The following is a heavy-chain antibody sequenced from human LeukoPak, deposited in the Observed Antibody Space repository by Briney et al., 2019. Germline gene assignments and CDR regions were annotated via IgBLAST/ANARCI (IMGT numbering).Heavy chain of an antibody. Sequence: SVKVSCKASGGTFSSYAISWARQAPGQGLEWKGGIIPIFGTANYAQKFQGRVTITSDESTSTAYMELSSLRSEDTAVYYCAQGRVGYDRYSADNWGQGTLVTVSS. CDR2: IIPIFGTA. CDR1: GGTFSSYA. J-gene: IGHJ4*02. D-gene: IGHD5-12*01. V-gene: IGHV1-69*01. CDR3: AQGRVGYDRYSADN.